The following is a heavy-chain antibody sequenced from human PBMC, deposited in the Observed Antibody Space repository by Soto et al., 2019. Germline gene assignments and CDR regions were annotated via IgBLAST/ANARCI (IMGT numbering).Heavy chain of an antibody. CDR2: IYYSGST. J-gene: IGHJ4*02. V-gene: IGHV4-59*01. D-gene: IGHD1-7*01. Sequence: PSETLSLTCTVSGGSISSYYWSWIRQPPGKGLEWIGYIYYSGSTNYNPSLKSRVTISVDTSKNQFSLKLSSVTAADTAVYYCARQVTSGTSLYYFDYWGQGTLVTV. CDR1: GGSISSYY. CDR3: ARQVTSGTSLYYFDY.